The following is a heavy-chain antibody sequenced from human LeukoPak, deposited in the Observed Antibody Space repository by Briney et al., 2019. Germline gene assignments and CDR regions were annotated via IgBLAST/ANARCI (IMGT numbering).Heavy chain of an antibody. CDR3: ARTGNPATGDY. V-gene: IGHV3-53*01. CDR1: GFTLSSYA. J-gene: IGHJ4*02. D-gene: IGHD1-1*01. CDR2: IYSGGST. Sequence: PGGSLRLSCAASGFTLSSYAMSWVRQAPGKGLEWVSVIYSGGSTYYADSVKGRFTISRDNSKNTLYLQMNSLRAEDTAVYYCARTGNPATGDYWGQGTLVTVSS.